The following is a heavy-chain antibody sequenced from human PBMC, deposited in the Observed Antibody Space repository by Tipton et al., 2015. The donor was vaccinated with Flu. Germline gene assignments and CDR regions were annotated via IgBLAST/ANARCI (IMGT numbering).Heavy chain of an antibody. CDR2: IYRGERT. CDR3: ARVGVLTIFGLVIPNCFDP. V-gene: IGHV3-53*01. J-gene: IGHJ5*02. CDR1: GFDVSTNY. Sequence: GSLRLSCAASGFDVSTNYMSWVRQAPGKGLQWVAVIYRGERTKNADSVKGRFTTSRDNSKNTLYLQMNSLRAEDTAVYYCARVGVLTIFGLVIPNCFDPWGQGTLVTVSS. D-gene: IGHD3-3*01.